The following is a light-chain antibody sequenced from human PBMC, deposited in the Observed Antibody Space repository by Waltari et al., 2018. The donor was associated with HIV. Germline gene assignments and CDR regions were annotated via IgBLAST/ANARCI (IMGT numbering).Light chain of an antibody. CDR2: WAS. J-gene: IGKJ3*01. Sequence: DIVMTQSPDSLAVSLGERAPINCKSSQSVLYSSNNKNYLAWYQQKPGQPPKLLIYWASTRESGVPDRFSGSGSGTDFTLTISSLQAEDVAVYYCQQYYSTPPITFGPGTKVEIK. CDR1: QSVLYSSNNKNY. V-gene: IGKV4-1*01. CDR3: QQYYSTPPIT.